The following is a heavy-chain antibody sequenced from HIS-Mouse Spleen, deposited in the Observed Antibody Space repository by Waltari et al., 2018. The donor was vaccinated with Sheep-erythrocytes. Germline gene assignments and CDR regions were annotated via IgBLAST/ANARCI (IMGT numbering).Heavy chain of an antibody. Sequence: EVQLVESGGCLVQPGRSLRLSCAASGFSFDAYAMHWVRQAPGKGLGWVSGMRWNSGRIGYADAVKGRFTISRDNAKNSLYLQMNSLRAEDTALYYCAKDISRNIVVVPAAVGDYWGQGTLVTVSS. CDR3: AKDISRNIVVVPAAVGDY. J-gene: IGHJ4*02. CDR2: MRWNSGRI. CDR1: GFSFDAYA. V-gene: IGHV3-9*01. D-gene: IGHD2-2*01.